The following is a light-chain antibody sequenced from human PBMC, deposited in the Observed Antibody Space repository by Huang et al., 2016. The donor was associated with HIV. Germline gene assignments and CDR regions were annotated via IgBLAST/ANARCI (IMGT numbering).Light chain of an antibody. Sequence: EIVMTQSPDTLSVFPGERVTLSCRASESVSSNLAWYQQKSGQAPRLLIYDASTRATGMPARFVGSGSGTEFTLTINSLLSEDFAVYYCQQYNDWPPITFGQGTRLDMK. J-gene: IGKJ5*01. V-gene: IGKV3-15*01. CDR2: DAS. CDR3: QQYNDWPPIT. CDR1: ESVSSN.